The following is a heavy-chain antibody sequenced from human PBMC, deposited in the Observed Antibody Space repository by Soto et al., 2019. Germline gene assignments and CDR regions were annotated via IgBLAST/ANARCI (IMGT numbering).Heavy chain of an antibody. J-gene: IGHJ3*02. V-gene: IGHV3-15*01. CDR2: IQTKTGGGTA. D-gene: IGHD4-17*01. Sequence: EVQLVASGGVLVKPGESLRLSCAGSGLSFSDVKMTWVRQLPGKGLEWVGGIQTKTGGGTADYPAAVRGRFTISRDDSKNTLYLQLNSLNTEDTAVYYCATDYGLALQIWCQGTTVTVSS. CDR3: ATDYGLALQI. CDR1: GLSFSDVK.